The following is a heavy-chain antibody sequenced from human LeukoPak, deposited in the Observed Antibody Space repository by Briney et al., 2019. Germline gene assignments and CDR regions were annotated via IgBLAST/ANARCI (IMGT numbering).Heavy chain of an antibody. D-gene: IGHD1-26*01. CDR3: ASRPRYSGRNGYYGMDV. CDR2: ISSSGSTI. J-gene: IGHJ6*02. V-gene: IGHV3-11*01. Sequence: GGSLRLSCAASGFTFSDYYMSWIRQAPGKGLEWVSYISSSGSTIYYADSVKGRFTISRDNAKNSLYLQMNSLRAEDTAVYYCASRPRYSGRNGYYGMDVWGQGTTVTVSS. CDR1: GFTFSDYY.